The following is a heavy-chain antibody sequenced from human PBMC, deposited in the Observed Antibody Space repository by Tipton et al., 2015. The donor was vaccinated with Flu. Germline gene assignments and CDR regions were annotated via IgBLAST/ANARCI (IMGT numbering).Heavy chain of an antibody. CDR1: GFTFSSYG. V-gene: IGHV3-33*01. CDR2: IWYDGSNK. D-gene: IGHD6-19*01. CDR3: ARAPPEYSSGLHY. J-gene: IGHJ4*02. Sequence: SLRLSCAASGFTFSSYGMHWVRQAPGKGLEWVAVIWYDGSNKYYADSVKGRFTISRDNSKNTLYLQMNSLRAEDTAVYYCARAPPEYSSGLHYWGQGTLVTVSS.